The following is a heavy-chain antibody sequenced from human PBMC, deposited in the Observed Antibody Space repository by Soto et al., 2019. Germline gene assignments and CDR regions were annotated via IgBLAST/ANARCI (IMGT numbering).Heavy chain of an antibody. CDR2: IYYSGST. CDR1: GGSISSYY. CDR3: ARDQGYSSSWYGSYFDY. V-gene: IGHV4-59*01. J-gene: IGHJ4*02. Sequence: SETLSLTCTVYGGSISSYYWSWIRQPPGKGLEWIGYIYYSGSTNYNPSLKSRVTISVDTSKNQFSLKLSSVTAADTAVYYCARDQGYSSSWYGSYFDYWGQGTLVTVSS. D-gene: IGHD6-13*01.